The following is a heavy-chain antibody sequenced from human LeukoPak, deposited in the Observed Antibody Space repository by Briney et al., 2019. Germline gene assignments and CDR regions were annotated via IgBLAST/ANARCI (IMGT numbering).Heavy chain of an antibody. CDR1: GGSIRSPGYY. V-gene: IGHV4-39*07. Sequence: SETLSLTCTVSGGSIRSPGYYWGWTRQPPGKGLEWIGSMYYSGSSFYNPSLKSRVAISVDTSENQFSLKLSSVTAADTAVYYCARGPPAVINPVYYYYGMDVWGQGTTVTVSS. D-gene: IGHD3-16*02. CDR2: MYYSGSS. CDR3: ARGPPAVINPVYYYYGMDV. J-gene: IGHJ6*02.